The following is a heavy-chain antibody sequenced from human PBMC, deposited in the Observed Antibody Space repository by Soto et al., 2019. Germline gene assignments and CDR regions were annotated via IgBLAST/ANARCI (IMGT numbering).Heavy chain of an antibody. D-gene: IGHD2-2*01. V-gene: IGHV1-2*02. CDR1: GYTFTGYY. CDR2: INPNSGGT. Sequence: QVQLVQSGAEVKKPGASVKVSCKASGYTFTGYYMHWVRQAPGQGLEWMGWINPNSGGTNYAQKFQGRVTMTRDTSIRTAYMELSRLRSDDTAVYYCARDIVVVPAARIGMDVWGQGTTVTVSS. CDR3: ARDIVVVPAARIGMDV. J-gene: IGHJ6*02.